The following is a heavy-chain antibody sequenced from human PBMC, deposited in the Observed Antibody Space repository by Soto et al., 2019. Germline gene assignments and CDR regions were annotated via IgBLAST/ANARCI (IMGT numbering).Heavy chain of an antibody. Sequence: SVKVSCKASGGTFSSYAISWVREAPGQGLEWMGGIIPIFGTANYAQKFQGRVTITADESTSTAYMELSSLRSEDTAVYYCAGPAGYDYVWGSYRYNSWGQGTLVTVSS. V-gene: IGHV1-69*13. CDR2: IIPIFGTA. J-gene: IGHJ4*02. D-gene: IGHD3-16*02. CDR3: AGPAGYDYVWGSYRYNS. CDR1: GGTFSSYA.